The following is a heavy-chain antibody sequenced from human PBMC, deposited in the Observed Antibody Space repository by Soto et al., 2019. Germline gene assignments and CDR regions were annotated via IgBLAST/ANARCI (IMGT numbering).Heavy chain of an antibody. Sequence: QVTLKESSPVLVKATETLTLTCSISGFSLTTGRSGVSWIRQPPGKALEWLAHIFSNNESSYSPSLQHRLSISDDTSKRHVVLTVPDVGPVDTGTYFCANFFDDSSAYHYAVDVWGQGASVTVS. V-gene: IGHV2-26*03. J-gene: IGHJ6*01. CDR2: IFSNNES. CDR1: GFSLTTGRSG. CDR3: ANFFDDSSAYHYAVDV. D-gene: IGHD3-16*01.